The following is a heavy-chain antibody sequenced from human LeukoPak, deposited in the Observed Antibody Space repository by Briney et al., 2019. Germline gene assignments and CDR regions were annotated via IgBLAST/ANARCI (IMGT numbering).Heavy chain of an antibody. Sequence: GGSLRLSCAASGFTFSSYAMSWVRQAPGKGLEWVSTISGSGGSTYNADSVKGRFTISRDNSKNTVHLQMNSLRAEDTAVYYCAKNLYTWNGNDAFDIWGQGTMVTVSS. CDR1: GFTFSSYA. V-gene: IGHV3-23*01. CDR3: AKNLYTWNGNDAFDI. CDR2: ISGSGGST. J-gene: IGHJ3*02. D-gene: IGHD1-20*01.